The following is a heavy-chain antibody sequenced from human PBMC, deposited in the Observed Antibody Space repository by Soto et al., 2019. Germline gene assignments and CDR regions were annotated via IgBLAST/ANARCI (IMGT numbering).Heavy chain of an antibody. CDR2: ISGSGGST. Sequence: GGSLRLSCAASGFTFGSYAMSWVRQAPGKGLEWVSAISGSGGSTYYADSVKGRFTISRDNSKNTLYLQMNSLRAEDTAVYYCAKDLSAYRPTWYADYSAQGTLVTVSS. J-gene: IGHJ4*02. V-gene: IGHV3-23*01. D-gene: IGHD6-13*01. CDR3: AKDLSAYRPTWYADY. CDR1: GFTFGSYA.